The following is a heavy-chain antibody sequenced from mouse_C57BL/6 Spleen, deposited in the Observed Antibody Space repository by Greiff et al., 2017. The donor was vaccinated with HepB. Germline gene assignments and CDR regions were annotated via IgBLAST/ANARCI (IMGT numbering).Heavy chain of an antibody. J-gene: IGHJ4*01. CDR3: ARPLYYGSYAMDY. Sequence: VQLQQSDAELVKPGASVKISCKVSGYTFTDHTIHWMKQRPEQGLEWIGYIYPRDGSNKYNEKFKGKATLTADKSSSTAYMQLNSLTSEDSAVYFCARPLYYGSYAMDYWGQGTSVTVSS. V-gene: IGHV1-78*01. CDR2: IYPRDGSN. CDR1: GYTFTDHT. D-gene: IGHD2-2*01.